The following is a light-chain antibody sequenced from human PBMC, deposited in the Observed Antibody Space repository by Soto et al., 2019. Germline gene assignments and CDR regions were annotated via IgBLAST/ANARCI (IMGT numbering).Light chain of an antibody. V-gene: IGLV2-14*01. CDR1: SSDVGGYNY. J-gene: IGLJ1*01. CDR3: TSYTSSSTLYV. Sequence: SVLTQPASVSRSPGQSITISCTGTSSDVGGYNYVSWYQQHPGKAPKLMIYDVRNRASGASNRFSGSKSGNTASLTISGLQAEDEADYYCTSYTSSSTLYVFGTGTKVTVL. CDR2: DVR.